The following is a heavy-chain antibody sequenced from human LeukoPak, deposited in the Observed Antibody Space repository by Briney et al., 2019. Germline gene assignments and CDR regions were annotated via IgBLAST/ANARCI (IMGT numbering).Heavy chain of an antibody. V-gene: IGHV3-21*04. CDR1: GFTFSNYN. J-gene: IGHJ4*02. CDR3: ARDRLYYYDSSGYPPLDY. CDR2: ITSSSSYI. D-gene: IGHD3-22*01. Sequence: GGSLRLSCAASGFTFSNYNMNWVRHAPGKGLEWVSSITSSSSYIYYADSVKGRFTISRDNAKNSLYLQMNSLRAEDTAVYYCARDRLYYYDSSGYPPLDYWGQGTLVTVSS.